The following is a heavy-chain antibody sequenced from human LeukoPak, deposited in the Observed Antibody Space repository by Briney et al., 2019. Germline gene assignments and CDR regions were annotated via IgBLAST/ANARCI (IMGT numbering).Heavy chain of an antibody. V-gene: IGHV1-69-2*01. D-gene: IGHD6-19*01. J-gene: IGHJ6*03. CDR1: GYTFTDYY. CDR2: VDPEDGET. CDR3: AREYFSRPSVQWLENYYYYYMDV. Sequence: ASVKVSCKVSGYTFTDYYMHWVQQAPGKRLEWMGLVDPEDGETIYAEKFKGRFTITADTSTDTAYMELSSLRSEDPAVYYCAREYFSRPSVQWLENYYYYYMDVWGKGTTVTVSS.